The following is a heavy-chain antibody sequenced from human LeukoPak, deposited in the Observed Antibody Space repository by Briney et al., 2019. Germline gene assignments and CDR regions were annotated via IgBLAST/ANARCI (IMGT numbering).Heavy chain of an antibody. CDR3: ARVWYSSGYQNWFDP. V-gene: IGHV1-18*01. CDR1: GYTFNSYG. Sequence: ASVKVSCKASGYTFNSYGINWVRQAPGQGLEWMGWISVYNGYTNYAQKLQGRVTMTTDTSTSTAYMELRSLRSDDTAVYYCARVWYSSGYQNWFDPWGQGTLVTVSS. CDR2: ISVYNGYT. J-gene: IGHJ5*02. D-gene: IGHD3-22*01.